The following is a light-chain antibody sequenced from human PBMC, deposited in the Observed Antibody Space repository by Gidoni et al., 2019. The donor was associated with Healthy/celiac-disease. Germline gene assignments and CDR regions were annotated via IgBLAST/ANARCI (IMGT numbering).Light chain of an antibody. CDR3: AAWDDSLSGPV. V-gene: IGLV1-47*01. CDR2: RNN. J-gene: IGLJ3*02. Sequence: QSVLTKPPSASGTPGQRVTISCSGISSNIGSTHVYWYQQLPGTAPKLLIYRNNQRPSGVPDRFSGSKSGTSAALAISGLRSEDEAEYYCAAWDDSLSGPVFGGGTKLTVL. CDR1: SSNIGSTH.